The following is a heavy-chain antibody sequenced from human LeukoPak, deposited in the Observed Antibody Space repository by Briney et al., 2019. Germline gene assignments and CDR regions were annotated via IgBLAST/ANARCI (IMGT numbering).Heavy chain of an antibody. CDR1: AGSLSSSSGY. Sequence: SETLSLTCTVSAGSLSSSSGYWGWIRQPPGKGLEWIGSIYYSGSTYYNPSLKSRVTISVDTSTNQFFLKVSSVTAADTAVYYCARHPSSYSSFDYWGQGTQVTVSS. CDR2: IYYSGST. J-gene: IGHJ4*02. V-gene: IGHV4-39*01. D-gene: IGHD2-21*01. CDR3: ARHPSSYSSFDY.